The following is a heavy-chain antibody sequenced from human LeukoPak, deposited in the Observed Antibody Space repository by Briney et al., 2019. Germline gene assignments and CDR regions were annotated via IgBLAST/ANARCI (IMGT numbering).Heavy chain of an antibody. V-gene: IGHV1-69-2*01. Sequence: ASVKVSCKVSGYTFTDYYMHWVQQAPGKGLEWMGLVDPEDGETIYAEKFQGRVTITADTSTDTAYMELSSLRSEDTAVYYCATGDKTGIRRRDYYYYYYMDVWGKGTTVTVSS. CDR2: VDPEDGET. D-gene: IGHD7-27*01. CDR1: GYTFTDYY. J-gene: IGHJ6*03. CDR3: ATGDKTGIRRRDYYYYYYMDV.